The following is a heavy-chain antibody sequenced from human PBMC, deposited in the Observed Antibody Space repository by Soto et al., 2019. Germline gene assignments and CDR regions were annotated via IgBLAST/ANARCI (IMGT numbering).Heavy chain of an antibody. D-gene: IGHD3-3*01. J-gene: IGHJ6*03. V-gene: IGHV3-23*01. CDR3: AKADYDFWSGYSDYMDV. CDR2: ISGSGGST. Sequence: GGSLRLSCAASGFTFSSYAMSWVRQAPGKGLEWVSAISGSGGSTYYADSVKGRFTISRDNSKNTLYLQMNSLRAEDTAVYYCAKADYDFWSGYSDYMDVWGKGTTVTVSS. CDR1: GFTFSSYA.